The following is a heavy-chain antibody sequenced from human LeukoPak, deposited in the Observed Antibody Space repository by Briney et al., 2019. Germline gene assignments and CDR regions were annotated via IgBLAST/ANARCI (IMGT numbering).Heavy chain of an antibody. CDR1: GYTFTSYG. CDR3: ARESVDTAMVSDYYYYMDV. V-gene: IGHV1-18*01. CDR2: ISAYNGNT. Sequence: ASVKVSCKASGYTFTSYGISWVRQAPGQGLEWMGWISAYNGNTNYAQKLQGRVTMTTDTSTSTAYMELRSLRSDDTAVYYCARESVDTAMVSDYYYYMDVWDKGTTVTVSS. J-gene: IGHJ6*03. D-gene: IGHD5-18*01.